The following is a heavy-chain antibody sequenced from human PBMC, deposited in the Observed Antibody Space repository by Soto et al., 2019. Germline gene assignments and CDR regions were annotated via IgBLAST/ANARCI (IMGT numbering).Heavy chain of an antibody. Sequence: EVQLLESGGGLVQPGGSLRLSCAASGFTFSSYAMSWVRQAPGKGLEWVSAISGSGGSTYYADSVKGRFTISRDNSKNTLYLQMKSLRAEDTAVYYCAKDRLLWFGELLSGWGQGTLVTVSS. D-gene: IGHD3-10*01. CDR2: ISGSGGST. CDR1: GFTFSSYA. V-gene: IGHV3-23*01. CDR3: AKDRLLWFGELLSG. J-gene: IGHJ4*02.